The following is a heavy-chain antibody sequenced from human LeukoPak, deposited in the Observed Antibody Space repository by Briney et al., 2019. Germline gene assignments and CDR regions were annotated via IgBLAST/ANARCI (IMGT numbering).Heavy chain of an antibody. Sequence: SETLSLTCTVSGGSISSSSYYWGWIRQPPGKGLEWIGSIYYSGSTYYNPSLKSRVTISVDTSKNQFSLKLSSVTAADTAVYYCAREHGYYDILTGYYSVNWFDPWGQGTLVTVSS. CDR1: GGSISSSSYY. J-gene: IGHJ5*02. D-gene: IGHD3-9*01. CDR2: IYYSGST. V-gene: IGHV4-39*07. CDR3: AREHGYYDILTGYYSVNWFDP.